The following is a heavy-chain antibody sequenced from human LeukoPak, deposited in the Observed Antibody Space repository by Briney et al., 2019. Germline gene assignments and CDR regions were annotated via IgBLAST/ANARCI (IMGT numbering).Heavy chain of an antibody. CDR1: GGTFSSYA. Sequence: SVKVSCKASGGTFSSYAISWVRQAPGQGLEWMGRIIPIFGTANYAQKFQGRVTITTDESTSTAYMELSSLRSEDTAVYYCAGGKGVWSRGWYEELYYFDYWGQGTLVTVSS. CDR2: IIPIFGTA. V-gene: IGHV1-69*05. CDR3: AGGKGVWSRGWYEELYYFDY. J-gene: IGHJ4*02. D-gene: IGHD3-10*01.